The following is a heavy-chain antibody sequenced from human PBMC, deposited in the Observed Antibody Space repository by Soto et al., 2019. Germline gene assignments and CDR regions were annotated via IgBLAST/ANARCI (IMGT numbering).Heavy chain of an antibody. CDR2: IDPSDSYT. Sequence: PGESQKNSCQCSGYRFTSYWIIWVRQMPGKGLEWMGRIDPSDSYTNYSPSFQGHVTISADKSISTAYLQWSSLKASDTAMYYCARGSGITIFGVVIPGGMDVWGQGTTVTVSS. J-gene: IGHJ6*02. CDR3: ARGSGITIFGVVIPGGMDV. V-gene: IGHV5-10-1*01. CDR1: GYRFTSYW. D-gene: IGHD3-3*01.